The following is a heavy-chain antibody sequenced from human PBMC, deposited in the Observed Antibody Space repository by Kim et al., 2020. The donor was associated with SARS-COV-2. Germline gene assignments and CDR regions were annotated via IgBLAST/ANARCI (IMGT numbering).Heavy chain of an antibody. CDR3: ARDLSSSWVENWFDP. V-gene: IGHV3-33*01. Sequence: GGSLRLSCAASGFTFSSYGMHWVRQAPGKGLEWVADIWYDGSNKYYADSVKGRFTISRDNSKNTLYLQMNSLRAEDTAVYYCARDLSSSWVENWFDPWGQGTLVTVSS. CDR1: GFTFSSYG. D-gene: IGHD6-13*01. CDR2: IWYDGSNK. J-gene: IGHJ5*02.